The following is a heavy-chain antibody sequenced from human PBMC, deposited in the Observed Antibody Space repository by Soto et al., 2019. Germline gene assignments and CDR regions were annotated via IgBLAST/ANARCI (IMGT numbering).Heavy chain of an antibody. CDR3: ATSRFGELWVPFDY. Sequence: GGSLRLSGSGSRCTFSKYSMNWVRQAPGKGLEWVSYISSSSSTIYCADAVKGRVTISRDNAKNSLYLQVNSLSDEDTAVYYCATSRFGELWVPFDYWGQGTLVTVSS. D-gene: IGHD3-10*01. V-gene: IGHV3-48*02. CDR2: ISSSSSTI. J-gene: IGHJ4*02. CDR1: RCTFSKYS.